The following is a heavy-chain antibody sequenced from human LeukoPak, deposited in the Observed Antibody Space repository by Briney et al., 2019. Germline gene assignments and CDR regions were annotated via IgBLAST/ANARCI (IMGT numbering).Heavy chain of an antibody. J-gene: IGHJ4*02. CDR3: AREHSSSWDQFDY. Sequence: ASVKVSCKASGYTFTSYYMHWVRQAPGQGLEWMGIINPSGGSTSYAQKVQGRVTMTADTSTSTSYMELRSLRSDDTAVYYCAREHSSSWDQFDYWGQGTLVTVSS. D-gene: IGHD6-13*01. CDR2: INPSGGST. CDR1: GYTFTSYY. V-gene: IGHV1-46*01.